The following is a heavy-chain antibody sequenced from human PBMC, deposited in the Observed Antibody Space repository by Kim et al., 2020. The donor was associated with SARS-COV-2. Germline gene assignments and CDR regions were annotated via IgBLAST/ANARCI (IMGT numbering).Heavy chain of an antibody. CDR3: ARGNGDYVDY. V-gene: IGHV1-69*01. Sequence: TANNAQKYQSRVTIPANESTSTAYMALSSLRSEDTAVYYCARGNGDYVDYWGQGTLVTVSS. CDR2: TA. J-gene: IGHJ4*02. D-gene: IGHD1-1*01.